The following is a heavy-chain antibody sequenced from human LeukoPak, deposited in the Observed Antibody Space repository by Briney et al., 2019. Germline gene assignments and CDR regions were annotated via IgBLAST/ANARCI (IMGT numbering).Heavy chain of an antibody. CDR1: GGTFSSYA. D-gene: IGHD3-3*01. Sequence: EASVKVSCKASGGTFSSYAISWVRQAPGQGLEWMGRIIPILGIANYAQKFQGRVTITADKSTSTAYMELSSLRSEDTAVYYCARGLGDFGVVIVPNDAFDTWGQGTMVTVSS. V-gene: IGHV1-69*04. J-gene: IGHJ3*02. CDR2: IIPILGIA. CDR3: ARGLGDFGVVIVPNDAFDT.